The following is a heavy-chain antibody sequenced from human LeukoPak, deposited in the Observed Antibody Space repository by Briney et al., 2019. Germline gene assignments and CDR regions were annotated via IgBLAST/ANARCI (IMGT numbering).Heavy chain of an antibody. CDR3: ARGDIVVVPAAEYYYYYYMDV. D-gene: IGHD2-2*01. CDR1: GFTFSDYA. J-gene: IGHJ6*03. V-gene: IGHV3-23*01. Sequence: GGSLRLSCAASGFTFSDYAMSWVRQAPGKGLEWVSAISGSGGNTDYADSVKGRFTISRDNAKNSLYLQMNSLRAEDTAVYYCARGDIVVVPAAEYYYYYYMDVWGKGTTVTISS. CDR2: ISGSGGNT.